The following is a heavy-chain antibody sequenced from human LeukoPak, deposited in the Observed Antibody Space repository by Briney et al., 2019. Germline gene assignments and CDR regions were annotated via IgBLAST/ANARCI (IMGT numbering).Heavy chain of an antibody. J-gene: IGHJ4*02. CDR2: ISGSGGST. Sequence: PGGSLRLSCAASGFTFSNYAMSWARQAPGKGLEWVSAISGSGGSTYYADSVKGRFTISRDNSKNTLYLQMNSLRAEDTAVYYCAKDQKAVAGTLFDYWGQGTLVTVSS. CDR3: AKDQKAVAGTLFDY. CDR1: GFTFSNYA. D-gene: IGHD6-19*01. V-gene: IGHV3-23*01.